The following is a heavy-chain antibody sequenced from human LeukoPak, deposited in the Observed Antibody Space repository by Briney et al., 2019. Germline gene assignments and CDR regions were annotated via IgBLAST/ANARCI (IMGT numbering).Heavy chain of an antibody. D-gene: IGHD6-19*01. J-gene: IGHJ4*02. V-gene: IGHV3-64*01. Sequence: GGSPRLSCATSGFTFNRHALHWVRQAPGKRLEYVSSINSNGGTTYYANSVKGRFTISRDNSKNTLYLQMGSLRADDMGVYYCARSQWLAQEGFDYWGQGTLVTVSS. CDR2: INSNGGTT. CDR1: GFTFNRHA. CDR3: ARSQWLAQEGFDY.